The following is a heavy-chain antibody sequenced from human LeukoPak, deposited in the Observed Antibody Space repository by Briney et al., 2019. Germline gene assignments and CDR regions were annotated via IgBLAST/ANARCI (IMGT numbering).Heavy chain of an antibody. Sequence: ASVKVSCKASGYTFTSYYMHWVRQAPGQGLEWMGIINPSGGSTSYAQKFQGRVTMTRDTSTSTVYMELSSLRSDDTAVYYCARDRTAMIKRDHYYYMDVWGKGTTVIVSS. J-gene: IGHJ6*03. CDR1: GYTFTSYY. CDR2: INPSGGST. CDR3: ARDRTAMIKRDHYYYMDV. V-gene: IGHV1-46*01. D-gene: IGHD5-18*01.